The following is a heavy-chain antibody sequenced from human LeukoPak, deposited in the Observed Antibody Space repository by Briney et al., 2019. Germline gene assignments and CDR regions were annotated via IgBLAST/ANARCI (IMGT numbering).Heavy chain of an antibody. CDR3: ARGRPRITMIVVVTGYYFDY. CDR1: GGSFSGYY. J-gene: IGHJ4*02. Sequence: SETLSLTCAVYGGSFSGYYWSWIRQPPGKGLEWIGEINHSGSTNYNPSLKSRVTISVDTSKNQFSLKLSSVTAAGTAVYYCARGRPRITMIVVVTGYYFDYWGQGTLVTVSS. D-gene: IGHD3-22*01. V-gene: IGHV4-34*01. CDR2: INHSGST.